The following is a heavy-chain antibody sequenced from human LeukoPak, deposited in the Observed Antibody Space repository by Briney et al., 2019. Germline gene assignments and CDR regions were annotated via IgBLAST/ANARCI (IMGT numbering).Heavy chain of an antibody. Sequence: SETRSLTCTVSGGSISGSSYYWGWIRQPPGKGLEWIGSIYYSGSTYYNPSLKSRVTISVDTSKNQFSLKLSSVTDADTAVYYCARGYSAARFDYWGQGTLLTVSS. CDR2: IYYSGST. J-gene: IGHJ4*02. D-gene: IGHD6-13*01. V-gene: IGHV4-39*01. CDR1: GGSISGSSYY. CDR3: ARGYSAARFDY.